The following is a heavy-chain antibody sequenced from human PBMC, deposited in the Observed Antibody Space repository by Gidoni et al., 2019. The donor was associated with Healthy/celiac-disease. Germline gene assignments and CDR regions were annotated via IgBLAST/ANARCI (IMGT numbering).Heavy chain of an antibody. D-gene: IGHD1-26*01. CDR2: ISGSGGST. CDR3: AKDGGRYYLDY. V-gene: IGHV3-23*01. Sequence: EVQLLESGGGLVQPGGSLRPSGEASGFTFSSYAMSWVRQAPGKGLELVSAISGSGGSTYYADSVKGRFTISRDNSKNTLYLQMNSLRAEDTAVYYCAKDGGRYYLDYWGQGTLVTVSS. J-gene: IGHJ4*02. CDR1: GFTFSSYA.